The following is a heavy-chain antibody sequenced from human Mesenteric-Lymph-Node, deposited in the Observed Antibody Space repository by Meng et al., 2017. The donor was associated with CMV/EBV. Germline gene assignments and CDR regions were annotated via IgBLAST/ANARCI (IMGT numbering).Heavy chain of an antibody. D-gene: IGHD3-9*01. CDR3: ARDRHYDILTGAGTNWFDP. V-gene: IGHV1-69*10. Sequence: YPITWLRQAPGQGLDWMGGGIPITGIKNHAQKFQGRVTITADKSTSTAYMELSSLRSEDTAVYYCARDRHYDILTGAGTNWFDPWGQGTLVTVSS. J-gene: IGHJ5*02. CDR1: YP. CDR2: GIPITGIK.